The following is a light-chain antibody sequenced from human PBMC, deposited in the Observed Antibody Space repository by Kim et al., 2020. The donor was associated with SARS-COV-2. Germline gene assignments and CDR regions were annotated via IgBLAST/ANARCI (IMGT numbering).Light chain of an antibody. J-gene: IGLJ2*01. CDR1: SSDVGGYNY. CDR2: DVS. CDR3: SSYTSSSNVV. V-gene: IGLV2-14*01. Sequence: QSALTRPASVSGSPGQSITISCTGTSSDVGGYNYVSWYQQHPGKAPKLMIYDVSKRPSGVSNRFSGSKSGNTASLTISGLQAEDEADYYCSSYTSSSNVVFGGGTQLTVL.